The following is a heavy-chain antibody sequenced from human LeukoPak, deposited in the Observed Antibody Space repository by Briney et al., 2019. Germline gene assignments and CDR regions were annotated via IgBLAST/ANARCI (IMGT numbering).Heavy chain of an antibody. CDR3: TKRVKYGGTWDHFAD. J-gene: IGHJ4*02. D-gene: IGHD1-26*01. Sequence: GGSLRLSCAASGFTFDNYRMSRVRQAPGKGLEWVSTVNADGGNTYYADSVEGRFTISRDNSKSTLILQMNSLRVEDTALYYCTKRVKYGGTWDHFADWGQGTLVTVSS. CDR1: GFTFDNYR. V-gene: IGHV3-23*01. CDR2: VNADGGNT.